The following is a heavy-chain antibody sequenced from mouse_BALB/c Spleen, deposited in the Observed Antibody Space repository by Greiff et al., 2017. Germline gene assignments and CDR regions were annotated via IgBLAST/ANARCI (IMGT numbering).Heavy chain of an antibody. J-gene: IGHJ4*01. CDR3: ARYGNDAMDY. CDR1: GYSITSGYY. CDR2: ISYDGSN. D-gene: IGHD2-1*01. Sequence: EVHLVESGPGLVKPSQSLSLSCSVTGYSITSGYYWNWIRQFPGNKLEWMGYISYDGSNNYNPSLKNRISITRDTSKNQFFLKLNSVTTEDTATYYCARYGNDAMDYWGQGTSVTVSS. V-gene: IGHV3-6*02.